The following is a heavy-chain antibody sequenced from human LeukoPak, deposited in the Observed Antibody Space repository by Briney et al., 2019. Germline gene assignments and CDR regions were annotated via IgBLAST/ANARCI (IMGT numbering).Heavy chain of an antibody. Sequence: GGSLTLSCAASGFTFSSYSMNWVRQAPGKGLEWVSSISSSSSYIYYADSVKGRFTISRDNAKNSLYLQMNSLRAEDTAVYYCARGRGWYQGDYWGQGTLVTVSS. J-gene: IGHJ4*02. CDR2: ISSSSSYI. D-gene: IGHD6-19*01. V-gene: IGHV3-21*01. CDR1: GFTFSSYS. CDR3: ARGRGWYQGDY.